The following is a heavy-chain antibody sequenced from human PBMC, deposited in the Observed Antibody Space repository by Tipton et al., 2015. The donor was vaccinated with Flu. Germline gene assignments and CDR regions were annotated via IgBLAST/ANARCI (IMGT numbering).Heavy chain of an antibody. Sequence: SLRLSCAASGFTFDDYAMHWVRQAPGKGLEWVSGISWNSGRIGYVDSVKGRFTISRDNAKNSLYLQMNSLRAEDTALYYCAKDPRKYYDSGGSFDYWGQGTLVTVSS. CDR3: AKDPRKYYDSGGSFDY. CDR2: ISWNSGRI. J-gene: IGHJ4*02. V-gene: IGHV3-9*01. CDR1: GFTFDDYA. D-gene: IGHD3-22*01.